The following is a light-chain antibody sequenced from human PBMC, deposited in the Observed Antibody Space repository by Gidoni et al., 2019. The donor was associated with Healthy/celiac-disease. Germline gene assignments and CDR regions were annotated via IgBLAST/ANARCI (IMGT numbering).Light chain of an antibody. CDR2: KAS. CDR1: QSSSSW. Sequence: DIQMTQSPSTLSASVGDRVTITCRASQSSSSWLAWYQQTPGKAPKLLIYKASSLESGVPSRFSGSGSGTEFTLTISSLQPDDFATYYCQQYNSYSETFGQGTKVEIK. V-gene: IGKV1-5*03. J-gene: IGKJ1*01. CDR3: QQYNSYSET.